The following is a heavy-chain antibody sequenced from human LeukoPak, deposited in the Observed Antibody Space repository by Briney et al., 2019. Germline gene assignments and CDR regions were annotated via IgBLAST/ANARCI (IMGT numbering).Heavy chain of an antibody. CDR1: GFTFDDYG. J-gene: IGHJ4*02. Sequence: GGSLRLSCAASGFTFDDYGMSWVRQAPGKGLEWASGINWNGGSTGYADSVKGRFTISRDNAKNSLYLQMNSLRAEDTALYYCARPSSNIAVAAYFDYWGQGTLVTVSS. CDR3: ARPSSNIAVAAYFDY. CDR2: INWNGGST. V-gene: IGHV3-20*04. D-gene: IGHD6-19*01.